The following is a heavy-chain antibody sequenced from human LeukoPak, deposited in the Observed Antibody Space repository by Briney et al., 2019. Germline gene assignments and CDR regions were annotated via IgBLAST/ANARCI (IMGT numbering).Heavy chain of an antibody. CDR3: ARGKNGYSSSWYPPFDY. CDR2: IIPIFGTA. Sequence: SVKVSCKASGGTFSSYAISWVRQAPGQGLEWMGGIIPIFGTANYAQKFQGRVTITADESTSTAYMELSSLRSEDTAVYYCARGKNGYSSSWYPPFDYWGQGTLVTVSS. D-gene: IGHD6-13*01. J-gene: IGHJ4*02. CDR1: GGTFSSYA. V-gene: IGHV1-69*13.